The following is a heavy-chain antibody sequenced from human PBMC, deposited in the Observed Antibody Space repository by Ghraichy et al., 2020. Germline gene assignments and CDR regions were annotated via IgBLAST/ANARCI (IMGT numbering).Heavy chain of an antibody. CDR1: GYTFTGYY. Sequence: ASVKVSCKASGYTFTGYYMHWVRQAPGQGLEWMGWINPNSGGTNYAQKFQGRVTMTRDTSISTAYMELSRLRSDDTAVYYCARVFGPGVVLLYYWGQGTLVTVSS. CDR2: INPNSGGT. V-gene: IGHV1-2*02. D-gene: IGHD3-3*01. J-gene: IGHJ4*02. CDR3: ARVFGPGVVLLYY.